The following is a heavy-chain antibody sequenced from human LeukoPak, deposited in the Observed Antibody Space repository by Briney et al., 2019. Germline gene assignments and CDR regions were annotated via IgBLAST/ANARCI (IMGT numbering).Heavy chain of an antibody. D-gene: IGHD1-26*01. CDR1: GFTFSDSW. V-gene: IGHV3-74*01. CDR2: INNDGSNR. J-gene: IGHJ3*02. Sequence: PGGSLRLSCAASGFTFSDSWMHWVRQAPGKGLVWVSRINNDGSNRGYVGSVKGRFTISRDNAKNTLYLQMNSLRAEDTAVYYCARAIHLVGAFDIWGQGTMVTVSS. CDR3: ARAIHLVGAFDI.